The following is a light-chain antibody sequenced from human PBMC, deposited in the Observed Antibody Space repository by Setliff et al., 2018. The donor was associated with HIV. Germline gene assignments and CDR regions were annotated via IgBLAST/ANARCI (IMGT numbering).Light chain of an antibody. Sequence: QTVVTQEPSFSVSPGGTVTLTCGLNSGSVSTGHHPSWYQQTPGQTPRMLIYSTNTRSSGVPDRFSGSILGNRAALTITGAQADDECDYYCVLYMGNGISVFGGGTKVTVL. CDR2: STN. J-gene: IGLJ3*02. CDR1: SGSVSTGHH. CDR3: VLYMGNGISV. V-gene: IGLV8-61*01.